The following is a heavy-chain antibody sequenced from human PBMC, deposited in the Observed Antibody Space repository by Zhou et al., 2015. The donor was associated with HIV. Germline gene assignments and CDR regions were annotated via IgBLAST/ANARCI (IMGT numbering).Heavy chain of an antibody. CDR2: IQYDGHGK. D-gene: IGHD7-27*01. J-gene: IGHJ4*02. CDR3: ARGLIGASVGHDY. V-gene: IGHV3-33*05. Sequence: QVQLVESGGGVVQPGRSLRLSCAASGFLFKNSGMHWVRQAPGKGLEWVALIQYDGHGKEYVDSVKGRFTISRDNAKSTLYLQMNSLRGEDTAIYYCARGLIGASVGHDYWGQGTLVTVSS. CDR1: GFLFKNSG.